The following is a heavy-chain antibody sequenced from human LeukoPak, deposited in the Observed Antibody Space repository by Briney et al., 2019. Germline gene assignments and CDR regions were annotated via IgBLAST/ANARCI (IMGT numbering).Heavy chain of an antibody. D-gene: IGHD3/OR15-3a*01. CDR3: ARVMEYYDFTPRGFDI. Sequence: ASVKVSCKASGYTFIGHYIHWVRQAPGQGLEWMGWMNPDSGGTNYAQKFQDRVTMNRDTSITTAYMGLSRLTSDDTAIYYCARVMEYYDFTPRGFDIWGQGTMVAVSS. V-gene: IGHV1-2*02. CDR1: GYTFIGHY. CDR2: MNPDSGGT. J-gene: IGHJ3*02.